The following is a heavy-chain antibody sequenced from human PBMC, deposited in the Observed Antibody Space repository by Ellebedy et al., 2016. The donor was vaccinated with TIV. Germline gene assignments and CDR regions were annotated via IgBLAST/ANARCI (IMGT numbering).Heavy chain of an antibody. J-gene: IGHJ4*02. CDR3: ARENWYNDY. Sequence: PGGSLRLSCAASGFTFSSYNMNWVRQAPGKGLEWVASIGSSSDYKDYADSVKGRFTISRDNAKNSVYLQMNSLRAEDTAVYYCARENWYNDYWGQGTLVTVSS. V-gene: IGHV3-21*01. CDR1: GFTFSSYN. D-gene: IGHD1/OR15-1a*01. CDR2: IGSSSDYK.